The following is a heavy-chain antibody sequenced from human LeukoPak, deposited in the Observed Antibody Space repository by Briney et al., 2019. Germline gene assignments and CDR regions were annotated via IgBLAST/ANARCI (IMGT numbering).Heavy chain of an antibody. CDR1: GYTFTSYY. J-gene: IGHJ5*02. D-gene: IGHD3-22*01. Sequence: APVKVSCKASGYTFTSYYMHWVRQAPGQGLEWMGIINPSGGSTSYAQKFQGRVTMTRDTSTSTVYMELSSLRSEDTAVYYCASLFSSGPLGGPWGQGTLVTVSS. CDR3: ASLFSSGPLGGP. V-gene: IGHV1-46*01. CDR2: INPSGGST.